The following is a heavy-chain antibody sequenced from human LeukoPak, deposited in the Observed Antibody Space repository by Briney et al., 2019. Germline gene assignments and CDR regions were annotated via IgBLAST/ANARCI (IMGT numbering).Heavy chain of an antibody. CDR1: GGSISSTNW. CDR3: AREGGPYRPLDY. CDR2: VHLSGRT. V-gene: IGHV4-4*02. Sequence: SETLSLTCGVSGGSISSTNWWTWVRQPPGEGLEWIGEVHLSGRTNYNPSLESRVTMSVDMSENHISLKLTSVTAADTAVYYCAREGGPYRPLDYSGREPWSPSPQ. J-gene: IGHJ4*02.